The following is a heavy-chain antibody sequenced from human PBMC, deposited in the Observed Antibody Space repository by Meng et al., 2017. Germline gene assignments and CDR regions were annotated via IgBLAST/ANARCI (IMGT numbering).Heavy chain of an antibody. Sequence: QGQPVQSGAEVNEPGSSVKVSSKASGGTFSSYAISWVRQAPGQGLEWMGGIIPIFGTANYAQKFQGRVTITADESTSTASMELSSLRSEDPAVYYCARVRGYSNYGPNWFDPWGQGTLVTVST. CDR2: IIPIFGTA. CDR1: GGTFSSYA. CDR3: ARVRGYSNYGPNWFDP. D-gene: IGHD4-11*01. J-gene: IGHJ5*02. V-gene: IGHV1-69*01.